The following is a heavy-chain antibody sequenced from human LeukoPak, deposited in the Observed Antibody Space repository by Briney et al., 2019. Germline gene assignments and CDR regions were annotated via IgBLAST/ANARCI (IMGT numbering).Heavy chain of an antibody. Sequence: GGSLRLSCAASGHSFSTYALSWVRQAPGKGLEWVSGISGSGGSTYYADSVKGRFTTSRDNSKNTLYLQMNSLRAEDTAVYYCAKDLNGKFEAFDIWGQGTMVTVSS. CDR1: GHSFSTYA. J-gene: IGHJ3*02. CDR2: ISGSGGST. CDR3: AKDLNGKFEAFDI. V-gene: IGHV3-23*01.